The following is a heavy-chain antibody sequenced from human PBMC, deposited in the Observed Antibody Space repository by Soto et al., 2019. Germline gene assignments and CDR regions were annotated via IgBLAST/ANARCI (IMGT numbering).Heavy chain of an antibody. CDR3: ARVNKIFGVVIINYFDY. CDR2: IKQDGSEK. D-gene: IGHD3-3*01. J-gene: IGHJ4*02. CDR1: GFTFSSYW. V-gene: IGHV3-7*01. Sequence: GGSLRLSCAASGFTFSSYWMSWVRQAPGKGLEWVANIKQDGSEKYYVDSVKGRFTISRDNAKNSLYLQMNSLRAEDTAVYYCARVNKIFGVVIINYFDYWGQGTLVTGSS.